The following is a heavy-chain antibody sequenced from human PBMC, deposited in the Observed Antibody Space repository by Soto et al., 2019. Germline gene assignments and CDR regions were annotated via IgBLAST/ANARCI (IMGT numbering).Heavy chain of an antibody. D-gene: IGHD4-4*01. V-gene: IGHV4-39*02. Sequence: QLHLQESGPGLVSPSETLSLNCTVSGGSMRRSSYYWGWIRQTPGTGLEWIASISYSGMTYYRHSLKGRVAISLDRSKNQFSLRLHSVTAADTALYYCARDGDGRMTTNPYYYNGMDVWGPGTTVTVSS. CDR3: ARDGDGRMTTNPYYYNGMDV. J-gene: IGHJ6*02. CDR1: GGSMRRSSYY. CDR2: ISYSGMT.